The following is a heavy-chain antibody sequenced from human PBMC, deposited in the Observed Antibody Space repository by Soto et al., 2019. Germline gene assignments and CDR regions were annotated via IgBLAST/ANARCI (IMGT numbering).Heavy chain of an antibody. D-gene: IGHD1-7*01. Sequence: SETLSLTCAVYGGSFSGYYWSWIRQPPGTGLEWVGEINNSESTNSNPAPNSQVNISVDTSKNQFSLKLSSVTAADTAVYYCARLGYWNYESRFFKAYYMDVWGKGTTVTVSS. CDR1: GGSFSGYY. J-gene: IGHJ6*03. CDR2: INNSEST. CDR3: ARLGYWNYESRFFKAYYMDV. V-gene: IGHV4-34*01.